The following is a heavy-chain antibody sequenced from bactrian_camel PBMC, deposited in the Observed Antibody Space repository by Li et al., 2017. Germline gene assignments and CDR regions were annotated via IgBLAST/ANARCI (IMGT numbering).Heavy chain of an antibody. V-gene: IGHV3S55*01. CDR3: AAALLGFQLCESWLKGLRREGS. CDR2: IGDSRT. D-gene: IGHD1*01. J-gene: IGHJ6*01. Sequence: VQLVESGGGSVQAGGSLRLSCAASDTFSSGCMGWFRQAPGKEREGVAVIGDSRTVYADSVKGRFTISQANAKNSLYLEMNSLKAEDTAMYYCAAALLGFQLCESWLKGLRREGSWGQGTQVTVS. CDR1: DTFSSGC.